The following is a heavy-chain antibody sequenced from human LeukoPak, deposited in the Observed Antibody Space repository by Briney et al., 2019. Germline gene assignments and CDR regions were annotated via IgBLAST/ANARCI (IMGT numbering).Heavy chain of an antibody. Sequence: GGSLRLSCAASGFTFSTSWMSWVRQVPGKGLEWVSSISGGGGSTYNTDSVKGRFTISRDNSKNTLYLQMNSLRAEDTAVYYCAKSSYYDSSGYYREYYFDYWGQGTLVTVSS. J-gene: IGHJ4*02. CDR3: AKSSYYDSSGYYREYYFDY. V-gene: IGHV3-23*01. D-gene: IGHD3-22*01. CDR2: ISGGGGST. CDR1: GFTFSTSW.